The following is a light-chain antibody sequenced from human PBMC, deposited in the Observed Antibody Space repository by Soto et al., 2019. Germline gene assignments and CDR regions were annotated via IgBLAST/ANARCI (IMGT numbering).Light chain of an antibody. CDR3: QQRSNWPPIT. Sequence: EIVLTQSPATLSLSPGERATLSCRASQSVSSYLAWYKQKPGQATRLLIYDASNRATGIPARFSGSGSGTDFTLTISGLEPQYFAVYYCQQRSNWPPITFGQGTRLEIK. CDR1: QSVSSY. J-gene: IGKJ5*01. CDR2: DAS. V-gene: IGKV3-11*01.